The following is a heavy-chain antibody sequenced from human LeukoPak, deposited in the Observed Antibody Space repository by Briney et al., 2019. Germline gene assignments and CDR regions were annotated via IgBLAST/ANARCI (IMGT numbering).Heavy chain of an antibody. V-gene: IGHV1-46*01. D-gene: IGHD2-2*01. Sequence: ASVKVSCKASGYIFGSYYMHWVRQAPGQGLEWMGRINPSGSSTTYAPKFQGRVTMSRDMSTSAVYMELSSLRSEDTAVYYCARGLLGQLLFFWGQGTLGNVSS. CDR1: GYIFGSYY. J-gene: IGHJ4*02. CDR2: INPSGSST. CDR3: ARGLLGQLLFF.